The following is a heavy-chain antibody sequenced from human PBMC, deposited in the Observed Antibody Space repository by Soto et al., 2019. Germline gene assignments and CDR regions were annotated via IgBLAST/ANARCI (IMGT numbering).Heavy chain of an antibody. D-gene: IGHD1-26*01. CDR3: TRRGFEVGSYYYYYSMDV. J-gene: IGHJ6*02. Sequence: QLQLQESGPGLVKPSETLSLTCTVSGGSISSSNYYWGWVRQPPGKGLEWIGSLYYSGSTYYSPSLKSRVTISVDTSKNQFSLKLTSVTAADTAVYYCTRRGFEVGSYYYYYSMDVWGQGTTVTVSS. CDR2: LYYSGST. V-gene: IGHV4-39*01. CDR1: GGSISSSNYY.